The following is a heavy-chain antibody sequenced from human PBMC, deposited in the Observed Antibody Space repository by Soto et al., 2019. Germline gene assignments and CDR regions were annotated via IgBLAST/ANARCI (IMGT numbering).Heavy chain of an antibody. D-gene: IGHD4-17*01. V-gene: IGHV5-51*01. CDR2: IYPGDSDT. CDR1: GYSFTSYW. Sequence: EVQLVQSGAEVKKPGESLKISCKGSGYSFTSYWIGWVRQMPGKGLEWMGIIYPGDSDTRYSPSFQGQVTISADKSISTAYLQWSSLKASDTAMYYCARHSRVYGDYPDAFDIWGQGTMVTVSS. J-gene: IGHJ3*02. CDR3: ARHSRVYGDYPDAFDI.